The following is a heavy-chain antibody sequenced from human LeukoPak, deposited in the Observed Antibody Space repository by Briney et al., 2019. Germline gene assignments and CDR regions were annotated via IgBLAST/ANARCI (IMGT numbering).Heavy chain of an antibody. CDR3: ARGGYYGSGSYHY. V-gene: IGHV3-7*01. CDR1: GFTFSSYW. J-gene: IGHJ4*02. Sequence: GGSLRLSCAASGFTFSSYWMSWVRQAPWKGLEWVANIKQDGSEKYYVDSVKGRFTISRDNAKNSLYLQMNSLRAEDTAVYYCARGGYYGSGSYHYWGQGTLVTVSS. CDR2: IKQDGSEK. D-gene: IGHD3-10*01.